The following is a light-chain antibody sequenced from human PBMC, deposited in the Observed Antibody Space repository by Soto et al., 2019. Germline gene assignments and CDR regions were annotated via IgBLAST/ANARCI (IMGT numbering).Light chain of an antibody. Sequence: QSVLTQPASVSGSPGQSITISCTGTSGDVGDYNLVSWYQRHPGKAPKLIIYDVDHRPSGVSNRFSASKSGNTASLTISGLQAEDEADYYCSSYTSINTRVFGGGTKLTVL. CDR1: SGDVGDYNL. CDR3: SSYTSINTRV. J-gene: IGLJ2*01. V-gene: IGLV2-14*03. CDR2: DVD.